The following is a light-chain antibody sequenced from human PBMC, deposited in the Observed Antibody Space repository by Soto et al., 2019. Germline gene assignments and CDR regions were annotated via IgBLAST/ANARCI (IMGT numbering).Light chain of an antibody. CDR2: DAS. J-gene: IGKJ4*01. CDR1: QTIEYNF. V-gene: IGKV3D-20*01. Sequence: IVLTQSPGTLSLSPGEVATLSCGASQTIEYNFLAWYQQKPGLAPRLLVYDASKRATGIPDRFSGSGSGTDFTLTITTLEPEDFVVYYCQHYGDSSSTFGGGTRVEI. CDR3: QHYGDSSST.